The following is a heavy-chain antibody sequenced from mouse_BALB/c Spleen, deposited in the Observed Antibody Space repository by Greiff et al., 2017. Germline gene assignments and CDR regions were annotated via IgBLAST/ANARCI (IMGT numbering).Heavy chain of an antibody. Sequence: LVKPGASVMLSCKASGYTFTSYWINWIKQRPGQGLEWIGRIATGSGSTYYNEMYKGKATLTVDTSSSTAYIQLSNLSSEDSAVYFCARFGDYGAYWGQGTLVTVSA. CDR2: IATGSGST. J-gene: IGHJ3*01. D-gene: IGHD2-13*01. CDR3: ARFGDYGAY. CDR1: GYTFTSYW. V-gene: IGHV1S41*01.